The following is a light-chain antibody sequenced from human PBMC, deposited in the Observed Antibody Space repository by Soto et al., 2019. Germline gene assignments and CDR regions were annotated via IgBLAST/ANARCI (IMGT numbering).Light chain of an antibody. CDR3: QQYGGSPLT. Sequence: ESVLTQSPGTLSLSPGERATLSCGASQSVTSDYLAWYQQKPGQAPRLLIYGASARATGIPDRFSGSGSGTDFTLTISRLEPEDFAVYYCQQYGGSPLTFGGGTRVDIK. CDR2: GAS. CDR1: QSVTSDY. J-gene: IGKJ4*01. V-gene: IGKV3-20*01.